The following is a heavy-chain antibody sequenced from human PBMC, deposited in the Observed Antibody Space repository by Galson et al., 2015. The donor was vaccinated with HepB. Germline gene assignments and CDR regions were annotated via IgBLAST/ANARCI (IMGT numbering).Heavy chain of an antibody. CDR1: GFTFSDYY. J-gene: IGHJ4*02. V-gene: IGHV3-11*06. D-gene: IGHD2-2*02. CDR3: ARPPRGYCSSTSCYTSNWNGGYFDY. Sequence: SLRLSCAASGFTFSDYYMSWIRQAPGKGLEWVSYISSSSSYTNYADSVKGRFTISRDNAKNSLYLQMNSLRAEDTAVYYCARPPRGYCSSTSCYTSNWNGGYFDYWGQGTLVTVSS. CDR2: ISSSSSYT.